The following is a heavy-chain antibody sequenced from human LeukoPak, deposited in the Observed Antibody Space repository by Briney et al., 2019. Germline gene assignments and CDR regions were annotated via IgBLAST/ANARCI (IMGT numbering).Heavy chain of an antibody. Sequence: GGSLRLSCEASGFTFDDYGMHWVRQAPGKGLERVSTISWNSASVGYVDSVKGRFTISRDNAKKTLYLQMNSLRPEDTALYYCAKDYGYSSSWYDYWGQGTLVTVSS. CDR2: ISWNSASV. D-gene: IGHD6-13*01. J-gene: IGHJ4*02. CDR1: GFTFDDYG. V-gene: IGHV3-9*01. CDR3: AKDYGYSSSWYDY.